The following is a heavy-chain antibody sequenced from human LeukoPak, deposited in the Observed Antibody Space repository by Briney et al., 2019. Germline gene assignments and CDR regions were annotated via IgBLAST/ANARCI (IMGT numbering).Heavy chain of an antibody. CDR1: GYSFTSYW. CDR3: ARGEGCSGGSCSLSPPFDY. Sequence: GESLKISCKGSGYSFTSYWIGWVRQMPGKGLEWMGTIYPGDSDTRYSPSFQGQVTISADKSISTAYLQWSSLKASDTAMYYCARGEGCSGGSCSLSPPFDYWGQGTLVTVSS. CDR2: IYPGDSDT. D-gene: IGHD2-15*01. V-gene: IGHV5-51*01. J-gene: IGHJ4*02.